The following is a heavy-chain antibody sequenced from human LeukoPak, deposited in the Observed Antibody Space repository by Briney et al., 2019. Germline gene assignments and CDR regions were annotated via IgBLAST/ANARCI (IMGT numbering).Heavy chain of an antibody. J-gene: IGHJ4*02. CDR1: GFTFSSYA. Sequence: PAGGSLRLSCAASGFTFSSYAMSWVRQAPGKGLEWVSAISGSGGSTYYADSVKGRFTISRDNSKNTLYLQMNSLRAEDTAVYYCAKDLRVDYGGKRTYYFGYWGQGTLVTVSS. D-gene: IGHD4-23*01. CDR2: ISGSGGST. V-gene: IGHV3-23*01. CDR3: AKDLRVDYGGKRTYYFGY.